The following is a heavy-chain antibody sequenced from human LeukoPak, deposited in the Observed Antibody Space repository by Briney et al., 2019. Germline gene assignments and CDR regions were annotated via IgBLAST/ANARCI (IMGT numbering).Heavy chain of an antibody. CDR3: AKAVAGIYWYFDL. D-gene: IGHD1-26*01. CDR1: GVTFDDYA. CDR2: ISWNIGSI. V-gene: IGHV3-9*01. Sequence: GRSLRLSCAASGVTFDDYAMHWVRQAPGKGLEWVSGISWNIGSIGYADSVKGRFTISRDNAKTSIYVQMNRLRAEDTALYYCAKAVAGIYWYFDLWGRGTLVTVSS. J-gene: IGHJ2*01.